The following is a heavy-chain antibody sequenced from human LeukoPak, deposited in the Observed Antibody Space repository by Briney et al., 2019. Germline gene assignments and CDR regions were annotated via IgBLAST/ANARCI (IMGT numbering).Heavy chain of an antibody. V-gene: IGHV4-4*07. CDR3: ARGTTPWFGEGYYYYYGMDV. Sequence: SETLSLTCTVSGGSISSYYWSWIRQPAGKGLEWIGRIYTSGSTNYNPSLKSRVTMSVDTSKNQFSLKLSSVTAADTAVYYCARGTTPWFGEGYYYYYGMDVWGQGTTVTVSS. CDR2: IYTSGST. D-gene: IGHD3-10*01. CDR1: GGSISSYY. J-gene: IGHJ6*02.